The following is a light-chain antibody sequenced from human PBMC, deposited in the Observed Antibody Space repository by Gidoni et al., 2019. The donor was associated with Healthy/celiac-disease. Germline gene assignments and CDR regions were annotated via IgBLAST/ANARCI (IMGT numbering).Light chain of an antibody. J-gene: IGLJ3*02. V-gene: IGLV1-51*02. CDR2: ENN. Sequence: SVLTQPPSVSAAPGQKVTISCSGSSSNIGNNYVSWYQQLPGTAPKLLIYENNKRPSGIPDRFSGSKSGTSATLGITGLQTGDEADYYGGTWDSSLSAGVFGGGTKLTVL. CDR3: GTWDSSLSAGV. CDR1: SSNIGNNY.